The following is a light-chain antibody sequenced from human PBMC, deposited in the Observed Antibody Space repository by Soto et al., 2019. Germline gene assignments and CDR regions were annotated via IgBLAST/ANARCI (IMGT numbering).Light chain of an antibody. CDR1: SSDIGSYNF. CDR3: LSYAGSGTLV. CDR2: EGT. J-gene: IGLJ2*01. Sequence: QSALTQPASVSGSPGQSITISCTGTSSDIGSYNFVSWYQHHPDKAPKRIIYEGTKRPSGVSNRFSGSKSGNTASLTISGLQAEDEADYYCLSYAGSGTLVFGAGTKVTVL. V-gene: IGLV2-23*01.